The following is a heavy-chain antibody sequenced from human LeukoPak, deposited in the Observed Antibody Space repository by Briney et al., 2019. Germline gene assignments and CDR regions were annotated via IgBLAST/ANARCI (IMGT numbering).Heavy chain of an antibody. CDR1: GFTFSSYA. V-gene: IGHV3-23*01. Sequence: GGSLRLSCAASGFTFSSYAMSWVRQAPGKGLEWVSAISGSGGSTYYADSVKGRFTISRDNSKNTLYLQMNSLRAEDTAVYYCAKWIHIVVVTAIPGAFDIWDQGTMVTVSS. J-gene: IGHJ3*02. CDR3: AKWIHIVVVTAIPGAFDI. D-gene: IGHD2-21*02. CDR2: ISGSGGST.